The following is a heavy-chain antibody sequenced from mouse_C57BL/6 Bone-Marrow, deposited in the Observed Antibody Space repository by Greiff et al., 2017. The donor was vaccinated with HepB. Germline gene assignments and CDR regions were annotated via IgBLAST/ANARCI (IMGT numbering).Heavy chain of an antibody. Sequence: EVMLVESGGGLVQPGGSLKLSCAASGFTFSDYYMYWVRQTPEKRLEWVAYISNGGGSTYYPDTVKGRFTISRDNAKNTLYLQMSRLKSEDTAMYYCARGYYYGSRDYAMDYWGQGTSVTVSS. D-gene: IGHD1-1*01. CDR3: ARGYYYGSRDYAMDY. J-gene: IGHJ4*01. CDR2: ISNGGGST. CDR1: GFTFSDYY. V-gene: IGHV5-12*01.